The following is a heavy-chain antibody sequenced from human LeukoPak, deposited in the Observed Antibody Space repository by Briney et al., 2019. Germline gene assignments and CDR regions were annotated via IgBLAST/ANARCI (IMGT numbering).Heavy chain of an antibody. D-gene: IGHD6-6*01. CDR3: ARDIAIRRFDY. V-gene: IGHV3-33*01. CDR2: IWDDGSKK. CDR1: GFTFSNHA. Sequence: AGTSLTLSCAASGFTFSNHAMHWVRQAPGKGLEWVAVIWDDGSKKYFADSVRGRFTISRDNAKKMLFLQMDSLRAEDTAVYYCARDIAIRRFDYWGQGTLVTVFS. J-gene: IGHJ4*02.